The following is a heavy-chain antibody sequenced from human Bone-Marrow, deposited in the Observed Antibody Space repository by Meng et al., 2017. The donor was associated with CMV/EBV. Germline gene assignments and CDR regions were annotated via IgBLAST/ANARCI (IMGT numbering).Heavy chain of an antibody. V-gene: IGHV3-30*02. CDR2: IKLDGTYK. CDR1: GFPFSTYG. J-gene: IGHJ6*02. Sequence: GGSLRLSCTASGFPFSTYGMHWVRQAPGKGLEWVTLIKLDGTYKYYADSAKGRFTISRDNSKNTLYLQMNSLRGEDTAVYYCAISTQNYYYYGMDVWGQGTTVTVSS. CDR3: AISTQNYYYYGMDV.